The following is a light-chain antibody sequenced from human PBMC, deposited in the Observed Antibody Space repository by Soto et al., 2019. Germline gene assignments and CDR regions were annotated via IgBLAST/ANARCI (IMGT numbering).Light chain of an antibody. J-gene: IGKJ2*01. Sequence: DIQMTQSPSTLSASVGDRVIITCRASQSISIWLAWYQQKAGKAPKLLIFKTSSLETGVPSRFSGSGSGTEFTLTISSLQPEDFATYYCFQYDSLSYTFGQGTKLEIK. CDR1: QSISIW. CDR3: FQYDSLSYT. CDR2: KTS. V-gene: IGKV1-5*03.